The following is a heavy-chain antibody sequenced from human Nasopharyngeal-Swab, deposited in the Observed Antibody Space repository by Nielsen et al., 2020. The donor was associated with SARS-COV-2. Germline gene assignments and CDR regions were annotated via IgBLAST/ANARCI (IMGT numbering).Heavy chain of an antibody. CDR2: ISGSSTYT. CDR1: GFTFSSYS. CDR3: ARDVAGTDAFDI. Sequence: GESLKISCAASGFTFSSYSMNWVRQAPGKGLEWVSYISGSSTYTNYADSVKGRFTISRDNAKNSLYLQMKSLRAEDTALYYCARDVAGTDAFDIWGQGTMVTVSS. D-gene: IGHD6-19*01. J-gene: IGHJ3*02. V-gene: IGHV3-21*05.